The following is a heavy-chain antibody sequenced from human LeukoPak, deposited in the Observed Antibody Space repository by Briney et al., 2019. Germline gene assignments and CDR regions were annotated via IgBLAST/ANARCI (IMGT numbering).Heavy chain of an antibody. CDR2: INPNSGGS. Sequence: ASVKVSCKASGYTFTSYDINWVRQATGQGPEWMGWINPNSGGSSSAQKFQGRVTMTWDTSISTAYMELSSLTSDDTAVYYCTRPGYCTDTSCEGLDYWGQGTLVTVSS. J-gene: IGHJ4*02. CDR3: TRPGYCTDTSCEGLDY. V-gene: IGHV1-2*02. D-gene: IGHD2-8*02. CDR1: GYTFTSYD.